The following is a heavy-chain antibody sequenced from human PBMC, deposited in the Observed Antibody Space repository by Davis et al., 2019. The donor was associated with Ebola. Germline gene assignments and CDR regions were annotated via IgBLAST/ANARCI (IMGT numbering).Heavy chain of an antibody. Sequence: GESLKISCAASGFTFSSYSMNWVRQAPGKGLEWVSSISSSSSYIYYADSVKGRFTISRDNAKNSLYLQMNSLRAEDTAVYYCARGSGWYFYAADAFDIWGQGTMVTVSS. CDR1: GFTFSSYS. V-gene: IGHV3-21*01. D-gene: IGHD6-19*01. J-gene: IGHJ3*02. CDR3: ARGSGWYFYAADAFDI. CDR2: ISSSSSYI.